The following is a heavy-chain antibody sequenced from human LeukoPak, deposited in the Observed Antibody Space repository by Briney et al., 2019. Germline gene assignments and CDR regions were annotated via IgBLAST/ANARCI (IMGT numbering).Heavy chain of an antibody. V-gene: IGHV3-23*01. CDR2: ISGSSGST. D-gene: IGHD2-21*01. CDR1: GFTLSSYA. J-gene: IGHJ4*02. CDR3: AKESRSLPYYYFDY. Sequence: GGSLRLSCAASGFTLSSYAMSWVRQAPGKGLEWVSVISGSSGSTYYADSVKGRFTISRDNSWNTLYLQMNSLRAEDTAVYYCAKESRSLPYYYFDYWGQGTLVIVSS.